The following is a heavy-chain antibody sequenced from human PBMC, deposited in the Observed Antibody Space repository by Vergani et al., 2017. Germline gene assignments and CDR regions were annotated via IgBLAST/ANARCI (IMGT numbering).Heavy chain of an antibody. V-gene: IGHV3-11*06. CDR1: GFTFSDYY. CDR2: ISSSSSYI. CDR3: ARNQYDMLTGYYRYIDY. J-gene: IGHJ4*02. D-gene: IGHD3-9*01. Sequence: QVQLVESGGGLVKPGGSLRRSCAASGFTFSDYYMSWIRQAPGKGLEWVSYISSSSSYIYYADSVKGRFTISRDTAQNSLYLKMNSLRAEGTVVYYCARNQYDMLTGYYRYIDYWGQGTLVTVSS.